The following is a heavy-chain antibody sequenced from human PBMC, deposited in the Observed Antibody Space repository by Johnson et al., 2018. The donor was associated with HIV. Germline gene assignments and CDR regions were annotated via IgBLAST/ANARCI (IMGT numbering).Heavy chain of an antibody. CDR2: ISWNSGSI. CDR3: ARERWDIAAAGTDAFDI. Sequence: EVQLVESGGGLVQPGRSLRLSCAASGFTFDDYAMHWVRQAPGKGLEWVSGISWNSGSIGYADSVKGRFTISRDNSKNTLYLQMNSLRAEDTAVYYCARERWDIAAAGTDAFDIWGQGTMVTVSS. V-gene: IGHV3-9*01. D-gene: IGHD6-13*01. J-gene: IGHJ3*02. CDR1: GFTFDDYA.